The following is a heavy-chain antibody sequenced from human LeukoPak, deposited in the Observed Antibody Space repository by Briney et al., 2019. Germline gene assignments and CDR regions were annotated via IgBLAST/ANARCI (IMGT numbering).Heavy chain of an antibody. CDR3: ARGVPRYSSLTPGGAYYMDV. V-gene: IGHV4-59*01. J-gene: IGHJ6*03. Sequence: KTSETLSLTCTVSGGSISSYYWSWIRQPPGKGLEWIGYIYYSGSTNYNPSLKSRVTISVDTSKNQFSLKLSSVTAADTAVYYCARGVPRYSSLTPGGAYYMDVWGKGTTVTVSS. CDR2: IYYSGST. CDR1: GGSISSYY. D-gene: IGHD6-13*01.